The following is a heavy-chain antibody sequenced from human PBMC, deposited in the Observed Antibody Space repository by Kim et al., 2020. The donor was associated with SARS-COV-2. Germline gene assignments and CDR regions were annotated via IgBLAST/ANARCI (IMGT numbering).Heavy chain of an antibody. CDR1: GFTFSNAW. D-gene: IGHD3-22*01. V-gene: IGHV3-15*01. CDR2: IKSKTDGGTT. Sequence: GGSLRLSCAASGFTFSNAWMSWVRQAPGKGLEWVGRIKSKTDGGTTDYAAPVKGRFTISRDDSKNTLYLQMNSLKTEDTAVYYCTTYEAHYYDSSGYYSYFDYWGQGTLVTVSS. J-gene: IGHJ4*02. CDR3: TTYEAHYYDSSGYYSYFDY.